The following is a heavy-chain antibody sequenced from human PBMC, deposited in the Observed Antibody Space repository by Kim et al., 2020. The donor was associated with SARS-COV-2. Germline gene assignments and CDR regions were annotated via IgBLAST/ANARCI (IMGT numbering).Heavy chain of an antibody. J-gene: IGHJ6*02. D-gene: IGHD3-9*01. V-gene: IGHV1-69*13. Sequence: SVKVSCKASGGTFSSYAISWVRQAPGQGLEWMGGIIPIFGTANYAQKFQGRVTITADESTSTAYMELSSLRSEDTAVYYCARGMHVLRYFDWPPSKAGWDYYYGMDVWGQGTTVTVSS. CDR3: ARGMHVLRYFDWPPSKAGWDYYYGMDV. CDR2: IIPIFGTA. CDR1: GGTFSSYA.